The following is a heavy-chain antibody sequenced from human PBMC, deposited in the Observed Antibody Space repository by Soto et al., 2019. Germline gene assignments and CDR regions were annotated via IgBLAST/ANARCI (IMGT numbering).Heavy chain of an antibody. D-gene: IGHD3-3*01. CDR3: AKGYDFWSGWEPNWFDP. J-gene: IGHJ5*02. CDR1: GFTFSRYA. V-gene: IGHV3-23*01. CDR2: ISGSGGST. Sequence: GGSLRLSCAASGFTFSRYAMSWVRQAPGKGLEWVSAISGSGGSTYYADSVKGRFTISRDNSKNTLYLQMNSLRAEDTAVYYCAKGYDFWSGWEPNWFDPWGQGTLVTASS.